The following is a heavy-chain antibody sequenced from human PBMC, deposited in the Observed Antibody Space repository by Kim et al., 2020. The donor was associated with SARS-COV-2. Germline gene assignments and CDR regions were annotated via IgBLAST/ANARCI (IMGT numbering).Heavy chain of an antibody. D-gene: IGHD6-13*01. J-gene: IGHJ4*02. CDR3: AKDTSGSWRGRYYFDY. V-gene: IGHV3-9*01. Sequence: DSVKGRFTISRDNAKNSLYLQMNSLRAEDTALYSCAKDTSGSWRGRYYFDYWGQGTLVTVSS.